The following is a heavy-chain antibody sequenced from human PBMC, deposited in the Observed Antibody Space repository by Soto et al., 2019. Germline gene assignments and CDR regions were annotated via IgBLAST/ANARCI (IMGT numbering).Heavy chain of an antibody. D-gene: IGHD2-2*01. CDR1: GFSLSTSGVG. CDR3: RIVVVPAATVPPFYYYYYMDV. Sequence: QITLKESGPTLVKPTQTLTLTCTFSGFSLSTSGVGVGWIRQPPGKALEWLALIYWDDDKRYSPSLKSRLTITKDTSKHQVVLTMTNMDPVDTATYYCRIVVVPAATVPPFYYYYYMDVWGKGTTVTVSS. J-gene: IGHJ6*03. V-gene: IGHV2-5*02. CDR2: IYWDDDK.